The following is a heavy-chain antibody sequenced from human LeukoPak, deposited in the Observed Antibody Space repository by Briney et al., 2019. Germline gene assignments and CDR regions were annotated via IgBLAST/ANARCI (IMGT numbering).Heavy chain of an antibody. CDR2: IYYSGST. J-gene: IGHJ3*02. V-gene: IGHV4-59*01. Sequence: SETLSLTCTVSGGSISSYYWSWIRQPPGKGLEWIGYIYYSGSTNYNPSLKSRVTISVDTSKNQFSLKLSSVTAADTAVYYCSRDEKGGYKGDAFDIWGQGTMVTVSS. CDR1: GGSISSYY. CDR3: SRDEKGGYKGDAFDI. D-gene: IGHD5-24*01.